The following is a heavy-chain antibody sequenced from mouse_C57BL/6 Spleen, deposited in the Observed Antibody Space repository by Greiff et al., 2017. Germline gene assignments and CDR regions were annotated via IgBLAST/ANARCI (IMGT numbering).Heavy chain of an antibody. V-gene: IGHV5-6*01. CDR1: GFTFSSYG. D-gene: IGHD2-3*01. J-gene: IGHJ2*01. CDR2: ISSGGSYT. Sequence: VKVVESGGDLVKPGGSLKLSCAASGFTFSSYGMSWVRQTPDKRLEWVATISSGGSYTYYPDSVKGRFTISRDNAKNTLYLQMSSLKSEDTAMYYCARDGYSDHLRFDYWGQGTTLTVSS. CDR3: ARDGYSDHLRFDY.